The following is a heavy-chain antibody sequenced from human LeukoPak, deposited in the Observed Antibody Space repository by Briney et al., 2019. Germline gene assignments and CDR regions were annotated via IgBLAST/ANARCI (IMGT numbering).Heavy chain of an antibody. D-gene: IGHD5-24*01. CDR1: GGSISSGDYS. V-gene: IGHV4-30-4*08. J-gene: IGHJ4*02. CDR2: ISYSGSTYT. CDR3: AREERRDDYKFDY. Sequence: SETLSLTCTVSGGSISSGDYSWSWIRQPPGKGLEWIGYISYSGSTYTYYNPSLKSRVTISVDTSKNQFSLKLSSVTAADTAVYYCAREERRDDYKFDYWGQGTLVTVSS.